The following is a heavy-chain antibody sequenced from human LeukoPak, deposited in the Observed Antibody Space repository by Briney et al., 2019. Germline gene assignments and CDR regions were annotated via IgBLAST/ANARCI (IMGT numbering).Heavy chain of an antibody. Sequence: GGSLRLSCAVSGITFTTIDVSWVRLAPGKGLEWVSTITKSGGSTYYADSVKGRFTISRDNSKNTLYLQMNSLRAEDTAVYYCARGYCSGGSCYDFDYWGQGTLVTVSS. CDR3: ARGYCSGGSCYDFDY. CDR1: GITFTTID. J-gene: IGHJ4*02. D-gene: IGHD2-15*01. V-gene: IGHV3-23*01. CDR2: ITKSGGST.